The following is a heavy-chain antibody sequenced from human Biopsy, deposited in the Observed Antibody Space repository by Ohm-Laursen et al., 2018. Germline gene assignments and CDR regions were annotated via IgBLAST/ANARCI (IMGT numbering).Heavy chain of an antibody. CDR1: GFSFTGYY. J-gene: IGHJ4*02. CDR2: ISPKSGGT. D-gene: IGHD6-19*01. CDR3: ALQSVAQMENFDY. V-gene: IGHV1-2*02. Sequence: VASVKVSCKVSGFSFTGYYIHWVRQAPGQGLEWMGWISPKSGGTNYAQKFQGNITMTKNTSMSTAYMEMSRLRSDDTAVYYCALQSVAQMENFDYWGQGTLVTVSS.